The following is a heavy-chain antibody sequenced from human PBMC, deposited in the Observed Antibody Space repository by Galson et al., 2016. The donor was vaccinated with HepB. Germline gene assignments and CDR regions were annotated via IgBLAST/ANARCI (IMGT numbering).Heavy chain of an antibody. CDR3: AKAYSSGWYFFDY. CDR1: GFTFSSYA. CDR2: ITGSGTST. J-gene: IGHJ4*02. V-gene: IGHV3-23*01. D-gene: IGHD6-19*01. Sequence: SLRLSCAASGFTFSSYAMSLVRQAPGKGLEWVSAITGSGTSTYYADSVKGRLTISRDNSKNTLYLQMNSLRAEDTAVYYCAKAYSSGWYFFDYWGQGTLVTVSS.